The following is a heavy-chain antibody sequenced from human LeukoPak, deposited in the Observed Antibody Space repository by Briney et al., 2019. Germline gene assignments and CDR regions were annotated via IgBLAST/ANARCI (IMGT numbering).Heavy chain of an antibody. CDR1: GFTFSSYG. CDR2: ISYDGRNK. D-gene: IGHD1-26*01. Sequence: GGSLRLSCAASGFTFSSYGMHWVRQAPGKGLEWVAVISYDGRNKYYADSVKGRFIISRDTSKNTLYLQMNSLRAEDTAMYYCVREDLGVDYWGQGTLVTVSS. J-gene: IGHJ4*02. CDR3: VREDLGVDY. V-gene: IGHV3-30*03.